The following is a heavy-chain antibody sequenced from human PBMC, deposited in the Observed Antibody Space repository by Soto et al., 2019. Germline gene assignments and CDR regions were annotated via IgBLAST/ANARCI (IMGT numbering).Heavy chain of an antibody. J-gene: IGHJ4*02. D-gene: IGHD3-10*01. V-gene: IGHV1-18*01. CDR2: ISAYNGNT. CDR1: GYTFTSYA. Sequence: QVQLVQSGAEVMKPGASVKVSCKASGYTFTSYAISWVRQAPGQGLEWMGWISAYNGNTNYAQKLQGRVTMTTDTSTSTAYMELRGLSSDDTAVYYCASGWFGEFVYYFDYWGQGTLVTVSS. CDR3: ASGWFGEFVYYFDY.